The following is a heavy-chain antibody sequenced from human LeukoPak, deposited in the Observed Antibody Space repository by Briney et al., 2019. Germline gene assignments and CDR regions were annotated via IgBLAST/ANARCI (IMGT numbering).Heavy chain of an antibody. CDR3: AREVANHYEISAYYYSYFYMDV. CDR2: VYTSGTT. CDR1: GGSISTYY. Sequence: PSETLSLTCTVSGGSISTYYWSWIRQPAGKRLEWIGRVYTSGTTTYNPSLKSRVTISVDTSKNQFSLNLRSVTAADTAVYFCAREVANHYEISAYYYSYFYMDVWGNGTTAAVSS. D-gene: IGHD3-22*01. V-gene: IGHV4-4*07. J-gene: IGHJ6*03.